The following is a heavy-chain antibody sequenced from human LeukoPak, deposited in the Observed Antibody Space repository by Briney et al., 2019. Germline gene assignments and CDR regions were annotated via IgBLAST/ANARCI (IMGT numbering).Heavy chain of an antibody. Sequence: PSETLSLTCTVSGGSMSSYYWSWIRQPPGKGLEWIGYIYYSGSTNYSPSLKSRVTISVDTSKDQFSLRLSSVTAADTAVYYCACPGYFYGSGSVDDAFDIWGQGTTVTVSS. J-gene: IGHJ3*02. CDR1: GGSMSSYY. CDR2: IYYSGST. D-gene: IGHD3-10*01. CDR3: ACPGYFYGSGSVDDAFDI. V-gene: IGHV4-59*01.